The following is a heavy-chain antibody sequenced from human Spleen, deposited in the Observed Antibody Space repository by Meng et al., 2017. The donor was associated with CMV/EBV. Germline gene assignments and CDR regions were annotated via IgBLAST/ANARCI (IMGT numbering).Heavy chain of an antibody. CDR2: IYYSGST. CDR1: GGSISSSSYY. V-gene: IGHV4-39*07. J-gene: IGHJ6*02. D-gene: IGHD6-6*01. Sequence: SETLSLTCTVSGGSISSSSYYWGWIRQPPGKGLEWIGNIYYSGSTYYNPSLKSRVTISLDTSKNQFSLKLSSVTAADTAVYYCSRDPPVSTSYFYYGMDVWGRGTTVTVSS. CDR3: SRDPPVSTSYFYYGMDV.